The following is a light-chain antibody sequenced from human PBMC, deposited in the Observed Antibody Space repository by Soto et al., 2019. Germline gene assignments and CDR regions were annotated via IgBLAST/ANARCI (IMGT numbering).Light chain of an antibody. CDR1: QGVTGY. CDR3: QQSYSTPLT. CDR2: AAS. J-gene: IGKJ4*01. Sequence: DIQLTQSPSFLSASVGDSVTITCRASQGVTGYVAWYQQKPGKAPNLLIYAASTLQSGVPSRFSGSGSGTEFTLTISSLQPEDFATYYCQQSYSTPLTFGGGTKVEIK. V-gene: IGKV1-9*01.